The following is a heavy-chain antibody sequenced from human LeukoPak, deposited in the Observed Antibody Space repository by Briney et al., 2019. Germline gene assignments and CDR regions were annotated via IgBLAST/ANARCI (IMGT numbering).Heavy chain of an antibody. CDR1: GYTFTSYD. D-gene: IGHD2-15*01. V-gene: IGHV1-8*01. Sequence: EASVKVSCKASGYTFTSYDINWVRQATGQGLEWMGWMNPNSGNTGYAQKFQGRVTMTRNTSISTAYMGLSSLRSEGTAVYYCARGMVVAARDWFDPWGQGTLVTVSS. CDR3: ARGMVVAARDWFDP. J-gene: IGHJ5*02. CDR2: MNPNSGNT.